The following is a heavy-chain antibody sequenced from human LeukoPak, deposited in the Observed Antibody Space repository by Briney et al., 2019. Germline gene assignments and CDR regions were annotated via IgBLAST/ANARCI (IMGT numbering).Heavy chain of an antibody. CDR2: ISSSSSYT. CDR3: ARNWLLGEGYFDY. CDR1: GFTFSDYY. D-gene: IGHD3-9*01. J-gene: IGHJ4*02. V-gene: IGHV3-11*03. Sequence: NPGGSLRLSCAASGFTFSDYYMSWIRQAPGKGLEWVSYISSSSSYTNYADSVKGRFTISRDNAKNSLYLQMNSLRAEDTAVYYCARNWLLGEGYFDYWGQGTLVTVSS.